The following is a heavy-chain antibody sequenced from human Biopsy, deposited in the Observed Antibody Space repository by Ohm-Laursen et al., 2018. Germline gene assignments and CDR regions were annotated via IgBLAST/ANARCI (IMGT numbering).Heavy chain of an antibody. CDR3: ARDRMTDVFGGPTRTDVFDS. V-gene: IGHV1-2*02. Sequence: GASVKVSCNASGYTFTDYYIHWVRQSPGQGLEWMGWINPNSGATNSAQKFRDRVTLTRDTSISAVYIDLRRLKSDDAAIYYCARDRMTDVFGGPTRTDVFDSWGQGTPVTVSS. D-gene: IGHD3-10*01. CDR1: GYTFTDYY. CDR2: INPNSGAT. J-gene: IGHJ4*02.